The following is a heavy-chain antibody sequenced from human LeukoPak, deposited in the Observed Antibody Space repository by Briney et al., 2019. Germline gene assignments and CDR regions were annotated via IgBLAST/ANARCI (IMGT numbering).Heavy chain of an antibody. D-gene: IGHD3-16*01. Sequence: PGGSLRLSCAASRFAFSSYAMSWVRQAPGKGLEWVSTVSGSGFSIYYADSVKGRFTLSRDNSKNTLYLQMNSLRAEDTAVYYCAKDLFGGAARAYFDYWGQGTLVTVSS. J-gene: IGHJ4*02. V-gene: IGHV3-23*01. CDR2: VSGSGFSI. CDR3: AKDLFGGAARAYFDY. CDR1: RFAFSSYA.